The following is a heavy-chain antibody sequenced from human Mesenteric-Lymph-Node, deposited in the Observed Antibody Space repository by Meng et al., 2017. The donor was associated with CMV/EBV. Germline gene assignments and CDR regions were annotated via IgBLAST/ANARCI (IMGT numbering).Heavy chain of an antibody. CDR1: GGSISSSNW. D-gene: IGHD1-1*01. Sequence: VAGGSISSSNWWGWVRQSPGKGLEWIGEVSHSGITNYNPSLKSRFTKSVDTSKNQFSLQLSSMTAADTAFYYCARVWRQRILYYFDYWGQGALVTVSS. V-gene: IGHV4-4*02. J-gene: IGHJ4*02. CDR2: VSHSGIT. CDR3: ARVWRQRILYYFDY.